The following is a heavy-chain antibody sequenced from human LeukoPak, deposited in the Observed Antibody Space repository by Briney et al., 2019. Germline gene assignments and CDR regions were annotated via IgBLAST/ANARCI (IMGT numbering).Heavy chain of an antibody. CDR2: IKSKSDGGTT. CDR3: TTEDIAVTGIGLDY. V-gene: IGHV3-15*01. Sequence: GGSLRLSCAASGFTFSNAWMSWVRQAPGKGLEWVGRIKSKSDGGTTDNAAPVKGRFTISRDDSKNTLYLQMNSLKTEDTAVYYCTTEDIAVTGIGLDYRGQGTLVTVSS. D-gene: IGHD6-19*01. CDR1: GFTFSNAW. J-gene: IGHJ4*02.